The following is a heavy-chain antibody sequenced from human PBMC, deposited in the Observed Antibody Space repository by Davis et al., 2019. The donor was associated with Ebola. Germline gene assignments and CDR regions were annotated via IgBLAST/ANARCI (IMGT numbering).Heavy chain of an antibody. V-gene: IGHV1-18*04. Sequence: AASVKVSCKASGYTFTNYYMHWVRQAPGQGLEWMGWFSRHNGKIYYAQKFQDRVTMTTDTSTNTAYMDLRSLRSDDTAVYYCARNVGLTAADLSDHWGQGTLVTVS. CDR2: FSRHNGKI. D-gene: IGHD6-25*01. CDR3: ARNVGLTAADLSDH. CDR1: GYTFTNYY. J-gene: IGHJ4*02.